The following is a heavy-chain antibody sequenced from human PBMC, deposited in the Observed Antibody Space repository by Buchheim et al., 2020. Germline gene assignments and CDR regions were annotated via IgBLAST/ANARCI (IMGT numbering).Heavy chain of an antibody. J-gene: IGHJ4*01. CDR3: ARYGGALYGEEWVAGLGH. V-gene: IGHV1-46*01. CDR1: GYTFTSYY. CDR2: IHPSDGRT. Sequence: QVQLVQSGAEVKKPGASVKVSCKASGYTFTSYYMHWVRQAPGQGLEWMGIIHPSDGRTSYAQKFQGRVTMTRDTSTSTAYMERSSRRSQDTTVYYCARYGGALYGEEWVAGLGHWGQGTL. D-gene: IGHD4-17*01.